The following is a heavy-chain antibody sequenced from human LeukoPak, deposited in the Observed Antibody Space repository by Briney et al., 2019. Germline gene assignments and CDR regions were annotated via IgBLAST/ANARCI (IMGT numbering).Heavy chain of an antibody. J-gene: IGHJ4*02. CDR1: GFTFSSYA. V-gene: IGHV3-30-3*01. Sequence: GGSLRLFCAASGFTFSSYAMHWVRQAPGKGLEWVAVISYDGSNKYYADSVKGRFTISRDNSKNTLYLQMNSLRAEDTAVYYCARGGYGSGSYLDYWGQGTLVTVSS. CDR2: ISYDGSNK. CDR3: ARGGYGSGSYLDY. D-gene: IGHD3-10*01.